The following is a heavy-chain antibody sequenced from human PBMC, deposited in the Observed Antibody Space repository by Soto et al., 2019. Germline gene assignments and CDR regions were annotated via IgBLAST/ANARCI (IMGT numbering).Heavy chain of an antibody. D-gene: IGHD3-10*01. CDR2: INHSGSA. CDR1: DESFSGHI. CDR3: ARARLWFGEFPPYNWFDP. V-gene: IGHV4-34*01. J-gene: IGHJ5*02. Sequence: SETLSLTCAVYDESFSGHIWTWIRQTPGKGLQWIGQINHSGSASYIPSLKSRVTISVHTSNSQFSLELSFVTAADTAVYYCARARLWFGEFPPYNWFDPWGQGTLVTVS.